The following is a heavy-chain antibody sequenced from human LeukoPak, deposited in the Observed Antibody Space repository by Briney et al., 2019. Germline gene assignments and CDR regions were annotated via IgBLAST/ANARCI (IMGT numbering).Heavy chain of an antibody. CDR3: ATASLHCSSTSCYILYSSGFDY. D-gene: IGHD2-2*01. CDR2: IYHSGST. V-gene: IGHV4-38-2*02. J-gene: IGHJ4*02. CDR1: GYSISSGYY. Sequence: PSETLSLTCTVSGYSISSGYYWGGIRQPPGKGLEWIGSIYHSGSTYYNPSLKSRVTISVDTSKNQFSLKLSSVTAADTAVYYCATASLHCSSTSCYILYSSGFDYWGQGTLVTVSS.